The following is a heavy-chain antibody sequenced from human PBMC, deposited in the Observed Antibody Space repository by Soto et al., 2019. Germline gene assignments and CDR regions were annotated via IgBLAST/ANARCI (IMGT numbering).Heavy chain of an antibody. CDR3: GRDMDV. J-gene: IGHJ6*03. CDR1: GFTFSNNW. V-gene: IGHV3-7*01. CDR2: INQDGSQK. Sequence: EVQLMESGGGLVQPGGSLRLSCVVSGFTFSNNWMSWVRQAPGKGLXXXANINQDGSQKYYVDSVKGRFTISRDNAKNSVSLQMNSVRAEDTAVYYCGRDMDVWGKGTTVTVSS.